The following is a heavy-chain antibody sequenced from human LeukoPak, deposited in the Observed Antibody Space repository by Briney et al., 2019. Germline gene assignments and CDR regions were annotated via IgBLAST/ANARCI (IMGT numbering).Heavy chain of an antibody. CDR3: ARGGNPYSSSWYPVRDWYFDL. Sequence: GASVTVSCKASGNTFTGYYIHWVRQAPGQGLEWMGWMNPNSGNTGYAQKFQGRVTMTRNTSISTAYMELSSLRSEDTAVYYCARGGNPYSSSWYPVRDWYFDLWGRGTLVTVS. CDR1: GNTFTGYY. D-gene: IGHD6-13*01. CDR2: MNPNSGNT. V-gene: IGHV1-8*02. J-gene: IGHJ2*01.